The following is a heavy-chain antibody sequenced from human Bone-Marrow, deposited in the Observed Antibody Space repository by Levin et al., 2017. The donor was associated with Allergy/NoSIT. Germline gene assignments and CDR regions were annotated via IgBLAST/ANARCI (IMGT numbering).Heavy chain of an antibody. J-gene: IGHJ3*01. CDR1: GFTFGDYY. Sequence: SCTASGFTFGDYYMTWVRLAPGKGLEYISYISGSGSDKNYADSVQGRFAISRDNAKNSVFLQMNSLRAEDTAVYFCARGWEFLYLSDAFDVWGQGTMVTVSS. D-gene: IGHD3-10*01. CDR2: ISGSGSDK. CDR3: ARGWEFLYLSDAFDV. V-gene: IGHV3-11*03.